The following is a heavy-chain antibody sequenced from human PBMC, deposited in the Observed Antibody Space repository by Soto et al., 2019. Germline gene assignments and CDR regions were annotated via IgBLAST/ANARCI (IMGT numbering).Heavy chain of an antibody. Sequence: SETLSLTCTVSGGSISSGGYYWSWIRQHPGKGLEWIGYIYYSGSTYYNPSLKSRVTISVDTSKDQFSLKLSSVTAADTAVYYCAVSRDGYSMDVWGQGTTVNVSS. V-gene: IGHV4-31*03. CDR1: GGSISSGGYY. CDR2: IYYSGST. J-gene: IGHJ6*02. CDR3: AVSRDGYSMDV. D-gene: IGHD2-2*01.